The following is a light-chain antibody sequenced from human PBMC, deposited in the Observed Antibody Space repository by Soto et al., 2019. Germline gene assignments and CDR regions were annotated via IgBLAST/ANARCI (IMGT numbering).Light chain of an antibody. CDR3: DSYTSSRAYV. Sequence: QSALTQPASVSGSPGQSITISCTGTSSDVGGYNYVSWYQQQSGKAPKLIIHEVSNRASGVSNRFPGSKSGNTASLTISGLQAEDEADYYCDSYTSSRAYVFGIGTKLTVL. V-gene: IGLV2-14*01. CDR2: EVS. J-gene: IGLJ1*01. CDR1: SSDVGGYNY.